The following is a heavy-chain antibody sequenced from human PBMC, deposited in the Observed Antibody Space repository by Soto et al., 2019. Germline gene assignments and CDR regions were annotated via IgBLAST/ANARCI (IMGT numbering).Heavy chain of an antibody. CDR1: GGSISSYY. V-gene: IGHV4-59*08. J-gene: IGHJ4*02. D-gene: IGHD2-15*01. CDR2: IYYSGST. CDR3: ARRYGGTFDY. Sequence: SETLSLTCTVYGGSISSYYWSWIRQPPGKGLEWIGYIYYSGSTNYNPSLKSRVTISVDTSKNQFSLKLSSVTAADTAVYYCARRYGGTFDYWGQGTLVTVSS.